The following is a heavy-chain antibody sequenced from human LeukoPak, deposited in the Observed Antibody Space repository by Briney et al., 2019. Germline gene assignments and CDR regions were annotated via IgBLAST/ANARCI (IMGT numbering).Heavy chain of an antibody. V-gene: IGHV3-53*01. D-gene: IGHD3-22*01. CDR1: GFTVSSIH. CDR2: IYGGGST. Sequence: GGSLRLSCAASGFTVSSIHMSWVRQAPGRGLEWISVIYGGGSTYYADSVKGRFTISRDNSKNTLYLQMNSLRAGDTAVYYCARGSGYYLGNYWGQGTLVTVSS. CDR3: ARGSGYYLGNY. J-gene: IGHJ4*02.